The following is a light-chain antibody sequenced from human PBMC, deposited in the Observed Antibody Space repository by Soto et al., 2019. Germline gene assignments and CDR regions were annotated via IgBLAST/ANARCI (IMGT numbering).Light chain of an antibody. CDR3: QQYVSSPLFT. V-gene: IGKV3-20*01. CDR2: GAS. CDR1: QSVSSSY. Sequence: EIVLTQSPGTLSLSPGERATLSCRASQSVSSSYLAWYQQKPGQAPRLLIYGASNRASSISDRFSGSGSGTDFTLTISRLEPEDFAVYYCQQYVSSPLFTFGPGTTVDLK. J-gene: IGKJ3*01.